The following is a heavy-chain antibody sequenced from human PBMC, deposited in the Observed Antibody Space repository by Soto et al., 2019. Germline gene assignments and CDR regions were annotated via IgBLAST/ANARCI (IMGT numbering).Heavy chain of an antibody. J-gene: IGHJ6*02. D-gene: IGHD3-3*01. Sequence: ETLSLTCTVSGASLSRYYLSWMRQHPGKGLERIGYIYYSGSTNYNPSLKSRVTISVDTSKNQFSLKLSSVTAADTAVYYCARGGLHTYYDFWSGSPGYYGMDVWGQGTTVTVSS. V-gene: IGHV4-59*01. CDR3: ARGGLHTYYDFWSGSPGYYGMDV. CDR2: IYYSGST. CDR1: GASLSRYY.